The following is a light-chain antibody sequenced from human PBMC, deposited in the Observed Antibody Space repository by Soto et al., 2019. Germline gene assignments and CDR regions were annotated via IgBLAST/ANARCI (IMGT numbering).Light chain of an antibody. J-gene: IGKJ1*01. CDR1: QSVTIGY. CDR3: QQYGTSPWT. CDR2: GAR. Sequence: TQSPCTLSLSPGERATLSCRASQSVTIGYLAWFQQKPGQAPSLLIYGARTRATGVPDRFSASGSATDFSLTISRLEHEDFAVYYCQQYGTSPWTFGQGTRWIS. V-gene: IGKV3-20*01.